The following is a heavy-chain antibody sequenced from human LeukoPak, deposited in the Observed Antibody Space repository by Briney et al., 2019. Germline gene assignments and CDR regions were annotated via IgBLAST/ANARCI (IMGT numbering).Heavy chain of an antibody. CDR3: ARISRAFDI. Sequence: PSETLSLTCTVSGGSISSYYWSWIRQPPGKGLEWIGYIYHSVSTNYNPSLKSRVTISVDTSKNQFSLKLSSVTAADTAVYYCARISRAFDIWGQGTMVTVSS. CDR1: GGSISSYY. V-gene: IGHV4-59*01. J-gene: IGHJ3*02. D-gene: IGHD2-2*01. CDR2: IYHSVST.